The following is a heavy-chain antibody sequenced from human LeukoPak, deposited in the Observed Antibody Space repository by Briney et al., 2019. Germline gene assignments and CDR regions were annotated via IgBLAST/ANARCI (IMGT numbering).Heavy chain of an antibody. V-gene: IGHV4-34*01. CDR1: GGSLSGYY. J-gene: IGHJ4*02. Sequence: PSETLSLTCAVYGGSLSGYYWSWIRQPPGKGLEWIGEINHSGSTNYNPSLKSRVTISVDTSKNQFSLKLSSVTAADTAVYYCARGGVATDWGQGTLVTVSS. CDR2: INHSGST. CDR3: ARGGVATD. D-gene: IGHD5-12*01.